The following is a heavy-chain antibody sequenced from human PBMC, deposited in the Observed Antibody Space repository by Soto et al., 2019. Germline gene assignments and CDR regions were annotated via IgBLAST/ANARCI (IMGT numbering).Heavy chain of an antibody. V-gene: IGHV1-3*01. J-gene: IGHJ4*02. CDR2: INAGNGNT. CDR1: GYTFTSYA. CDR3: VRDRLIRAVVAASSFYY. Sequence: ASVKVSCKASGYTFTSYAMHWVRQAPGQRLEWMGWINAGNGNTKYSQKFQGRVTITRDTSASTAYMELSSLRSEDTAVYYCVRDRLIRAVVAASSFYYWGQGTLVTVSS. D-gene: IGHD2-15*01.